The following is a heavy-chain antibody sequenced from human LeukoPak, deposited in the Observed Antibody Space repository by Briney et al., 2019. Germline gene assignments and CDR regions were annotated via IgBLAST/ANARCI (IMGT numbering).Heavy chain of an antibody. CDR3: AREYSGNYRGAFDI. CDR1: GDSISSGSYY. V-gene: IGHV4-61*02. D-gene: IGHD1-26*01. Sequence: PSQTLSLTCTVSGDSISSGSYYWSWIRQPAGKGLEWIGRIYTTGSTNYNPSLKSRVTISVDTPKNQFSLKPSSVTAAETAVYYCAREYSGNYRGAFDIWGQGTMVTVSS. CDR2: IYTTGST. J-gene: IGHJ3*02.